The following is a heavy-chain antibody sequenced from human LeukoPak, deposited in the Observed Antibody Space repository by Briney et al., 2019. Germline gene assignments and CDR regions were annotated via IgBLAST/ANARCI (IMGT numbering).Heavy chain of an antibody. Sequence: ASVKVSCKASGYTFTSYDINWVRQATGQGLEWTGWMNPNSGNTGYAQKFQGRVTMTRNTSISTAYMELSSLRSEDTAVYYCARAVYCSSASCRYYYYGMDVWGQGTTVTVSS. CDR1: GYTFTSYD. CDR2: MNPNSGNT. CDR3: ARAVYCSSASCRYYYYGMDV. J-gene: IGHJ6*02. V-gene: IGHV1-8*01. D-gene: IGHD2-2*01.